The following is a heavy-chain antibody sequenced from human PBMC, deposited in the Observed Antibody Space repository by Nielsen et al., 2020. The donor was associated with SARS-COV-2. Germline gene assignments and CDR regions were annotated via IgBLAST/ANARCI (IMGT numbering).Heavy chain of an antibody. CDR3: AKGLRGPDAFDI. Sequence: GSLRLSCAASGFTFSSYAMHWVRQAPGKGLEYVSAISSNGGSTYYADSVKGRFTISRDNSKNTLYLQMGSLRAEDMAVYYCAKGLRGPDAFDIWGQGTMVTVSS. J-gene: IGHJ3*02. V-gene: IGHV3-64*02. CDR1: GFTFSSYA. CDR2: ISSNGGST. D-gene: IGHD5/OR15-5a*01.